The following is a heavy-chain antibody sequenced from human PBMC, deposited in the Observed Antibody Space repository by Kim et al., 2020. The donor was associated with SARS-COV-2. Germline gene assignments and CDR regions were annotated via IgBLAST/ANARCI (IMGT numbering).Heavy chain of an antibody. CDR1: GGSISSSSYY. CDR2: IYYSGST. D-gene: IGHD2-15*01. CDR3: ARGEHTTAIVVVAHNWFDP. J-gene: IGHJ5*02. Sequence: SETLSLTCTVSGGSISSSSYYWGWIRQPPGKGLEWIGSIYYSGSTYYNPSLKSRVTISVDTSKNQFSLKLSSVTAADTAVYYCARGEHTTAIVVVAHNWFDPWGQGTLVTVSS. V-gene: IGHV4-39*07.